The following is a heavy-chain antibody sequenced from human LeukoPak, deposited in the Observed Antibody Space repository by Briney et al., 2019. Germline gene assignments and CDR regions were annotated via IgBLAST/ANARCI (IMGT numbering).Heavy chain of an antibody. V-gene: IGHV3-9*01. Sequence: GGSLRLSCAASGFTFDDYAMHWVRQAPGKGLEWVSGISWNSGTIGYADSVKGRFTISRDNAKNSLYLQMNSLRAEDTAVYYCAREPGIAAAALDYWGQGTLVTVSS. CDR1: GFTFDDYA. CDR3: AREPGIAAAALDY. D-gene: IGHD6-13*01. CDR2: ISWNSGTI. J-gene: IGHJ4*02.